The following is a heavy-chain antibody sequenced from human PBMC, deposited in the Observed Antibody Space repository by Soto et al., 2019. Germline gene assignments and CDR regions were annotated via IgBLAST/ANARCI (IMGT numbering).Heavy chain of an antibody. CDR3: AKDMQYYGSDALDY. CDR1: GFTFDDYA. V-gene: IGHV3-9*01. D-gene: IGHD3-10*01. J-gene: IGHJ4*02. Sequence: GGSLRLSCAASGFTFDDYAMHWVRQAPGKGLEWVSGISWNSGSIGYADSVKGRFTISRDNAKNSLYLQMNSLRAEDTALYYCAKDMQYYGSDALDYWGQGTLANVSS. CDR2: ISWNSGSI.